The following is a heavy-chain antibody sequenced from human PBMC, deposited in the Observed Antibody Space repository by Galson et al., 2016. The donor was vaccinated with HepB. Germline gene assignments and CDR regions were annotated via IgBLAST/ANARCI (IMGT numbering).Heavy chain of an antibody. Sequence: SLRLSCAASGFTISSYWMTWVRQAPGKGLEWVANIKEDGSEKYYVDSMKGRFTISRDNAKNSLYLQMNSLRAEDTAVYYCAREFSSSWYMRKYFDYWGQGTLVTVSS. CDR2: IKEDGSEK. D-gene: IGHD6-13*01. J-gene: IGHJ4*02. V-gene: IGHV3-7*01. CDR3: AREFSSSWYMRKYFDY. CDR1: GFTISSYW.